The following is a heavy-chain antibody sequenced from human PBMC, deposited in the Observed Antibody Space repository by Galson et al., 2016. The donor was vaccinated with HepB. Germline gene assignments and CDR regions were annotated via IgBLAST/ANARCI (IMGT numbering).Heavy chain of an antibody. J-gene: IGHJ5*02. CDR3: ARDPVDFWRDYYDYDH. CDR1: GYSFTSYG. Sequence: SVKVSCKASGYSFTSYGITWIRQAPGQGLEWVAWISGYNENTHYAQKLQGRVTLTTDTSTSTAYMELRSLRSDDTAVYYGARDPVDFWRDYYDYDHWGQGTLVTVSS. CDR2: ISGYNENT. V-gene: IGHV1-18*01. D-gene: IGHD3-3*01.